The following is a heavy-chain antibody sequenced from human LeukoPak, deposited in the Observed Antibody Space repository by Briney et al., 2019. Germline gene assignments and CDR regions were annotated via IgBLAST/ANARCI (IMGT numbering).Heavy chain of an antibody. Sequence: GGSLRLSCTASGFTFGDYAMSWFRQAPGKGLEWVGFIRSKAYGGTTEYAASVKGRFTISRDDSKSIAYLQMNSLKTEDTAVYYCTRSEYSSGCRDWGQGTLATVSS. CDR3: TRSEYSSGCRD. CDR2: IRSKAYGGTT. V-gene: IGHV3-49*03. J-gene: IGHJ4*02. D-gene: IGHD6-19*01. CDR1: GFTFGDYA.